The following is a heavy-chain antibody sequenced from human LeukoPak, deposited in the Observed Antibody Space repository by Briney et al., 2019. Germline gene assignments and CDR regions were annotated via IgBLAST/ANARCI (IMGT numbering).Heavy chain of an antibody. CDR3: ARAISDYYYYMDV. V-gene: IGHV3-53*01. CDR2: IYRGGST. J-gene: IGHJ6*03. D-gene: IGHD2/OR15-2a*01. CDR1: GFTLSSNY. Sequence: GGSLRLSCAASGFTLSSNYMSWVRQAPGRGLEWVSVIYRGGSTYYSDRVMGGLTISRDNSKNTPYLQMNSLRAEDTAVYYCARAISDYYYYMDVWGKGTTVTVSS.